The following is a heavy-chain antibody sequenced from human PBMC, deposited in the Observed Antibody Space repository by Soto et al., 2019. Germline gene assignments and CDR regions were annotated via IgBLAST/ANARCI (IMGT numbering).Heavy chain of an antibody. CDR2: IYYSGST. Sequence: QVQLQESGPGLVKPSQTLSLTCTVSGGSISSGGYYWSWIRQHPGKGLEWIGYIYYSGSTYYNPSLTRRVTRSVAPSKNQFSLKLSSVPAADTAVYYCAREGGIVGATAADYWGQGTLVTVSS. CDR1: GGSISSGGYY. CDR3: AREGGIVGATAADY. V-gene: IGHV4-31*03. J-gene: IGHJ4*02. D-gene: IGHD1-26*01.